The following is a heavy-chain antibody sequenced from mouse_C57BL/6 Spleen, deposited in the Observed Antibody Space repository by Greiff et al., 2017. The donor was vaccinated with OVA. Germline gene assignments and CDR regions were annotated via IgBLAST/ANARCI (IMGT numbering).Heavy chain of an antibody. CDR3: TGSNDGFAY. Sequence: EVKLEESGGGLVQPGGSMKLSCVASGFTFSNYWMNWVRQSPEEGLEWVAKIRLKSDNYATHSAESVKGRFTISRDDSKSSVYLQMNNLRAVDTGIYYCTGSNDGFAYWGQGTLVTGSA. CDR1: GFTFSNYW. D-gene: IGHD2-12*01. CDR2: IRLKSDNYAT. V-gene: IGHV6-3*01. J-gene: IGHJ3*01.